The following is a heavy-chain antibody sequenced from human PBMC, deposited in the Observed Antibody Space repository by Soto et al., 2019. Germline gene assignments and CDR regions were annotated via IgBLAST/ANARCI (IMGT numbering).Heavy chain of an antibody. D-gene: IGHD6-6*01. CDR1: GFTFSVYW. CDR2: IKQDGSVK. V-gene: IGHV3-7*01. Sequence: PEGSLRLSCAASGFTFSVYWMSWVRQAPGKGLEWVANIKQDGSVKYYVDSVKGRFTISRDNAKNSLYLQMNSLRAEDTAVYYCARIGYSSSSFDYWGQGTLVTVSS. CDR3: ARIGYSSSSFDY. J-gene: IGHJ4*02.